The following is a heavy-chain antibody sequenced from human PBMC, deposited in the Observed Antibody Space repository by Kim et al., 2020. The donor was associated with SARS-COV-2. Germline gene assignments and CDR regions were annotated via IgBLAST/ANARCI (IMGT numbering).Heavy chain of an antibody. CDR3: AKGLRSAADSAFDY. D-gene: IGHD6-13*01. J-gene: IGHJ4*02. Sequence: DSVKGRSTSSRDNSKNTLYLQMNSLRAEDTAAYYCAKGLRSAADSAFDYWGQGTLVTVSS. V-gene: IGHV3-23*01.